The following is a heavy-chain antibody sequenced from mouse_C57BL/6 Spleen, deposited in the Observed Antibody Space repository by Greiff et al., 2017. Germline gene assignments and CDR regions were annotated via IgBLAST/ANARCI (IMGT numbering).Heavy chain of an antibody. CDR2: ISSGGSYT. V-gene: IGHV5-6*02. Sequence: DVMLVESGGDLVKPGGSLKLSCAASGFTFSSYGMSWVRQTPDKRLEWVATISSGGSYTYYPDSVKGRFTISRDNAKNTLYLQMSSLKSEDTAMYYCARQGYSTTGFAYWGQGTLVTVSA. CDR1: GFTFSSYG. D-gene: IGHD1-1*01. CDR3: ARQGYSTTGFAY. J-gene: IGHJ3*01.